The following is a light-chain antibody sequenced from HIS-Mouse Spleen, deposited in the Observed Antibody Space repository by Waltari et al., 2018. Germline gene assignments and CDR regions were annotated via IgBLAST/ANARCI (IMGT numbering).Light chain of an antibody. CDR3: MQGTHWPPT. J-gene: IGKJ1*01. CDR1: QSLVYRDGNTY. V-gene: IGKV2-30*01. Sequence: DVVMTQSPLSLPVTLGQPASISCRSSQSLVYRDGNTYLNWFQQRPGQSPRRLIYNVSNRDSGVPDRFSGSGSGTDFTLKISRVEAEDVGVYYCMQGTHWPPTFGQGTKVEIK. CDR2: NVS.